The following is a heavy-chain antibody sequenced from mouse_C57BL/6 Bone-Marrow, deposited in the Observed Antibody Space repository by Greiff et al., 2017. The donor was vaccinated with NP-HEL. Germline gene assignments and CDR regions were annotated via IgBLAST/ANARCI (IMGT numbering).Heavy chain of an antibody. CDR1: GFSFTTYA. Sequence: EVKVVESGGGLVQPKGSLKLSCAASGFSFTTYAMNWVRQAPGKGLEWVARIRSKSNNYATYYADSVKDRFTISKDESESMLYLQMNNLKAEDTAMYYCERGYYGIDVWGTGTTVTVSS. J-gene: IGHJ1*03. CDR2: IRSKSNNYAT. D-gene: IGHD1-1*01. V-gene: IGHV10-1*01. CDR3: ERGYYGIDV.